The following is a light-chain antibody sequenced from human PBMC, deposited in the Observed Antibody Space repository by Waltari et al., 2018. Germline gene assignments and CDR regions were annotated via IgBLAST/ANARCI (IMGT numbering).Light chain of an antibody. CDR2: TNS. Sequence: QSVLTQPPSASGTPGQRVTISCSGSFSSIGSNAVNGYQQLPGTAPKLLIYTNSQRPSVVPDRFSGSKSGTSASLVISGLQSEDEADYYCAAWDDSLNGWVFGGGTKLTVL. V-gene: IGLV1-44*01. CDR3: AAWDDSLNGWV. CDR1: FSSIGSNA. J-gene: IGLJ3*02.